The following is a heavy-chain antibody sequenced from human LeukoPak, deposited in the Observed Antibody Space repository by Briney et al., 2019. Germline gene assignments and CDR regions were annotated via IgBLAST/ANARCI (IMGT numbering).Heavy chain of an antibody. CDR1: GFSFSSYA. CDR3: AKDGGDSSGYCHYYYYYGMDV. D-gene: IGHD3-22*01. V-gene: IGHV3-23*01. J-gene: IGHJ6*02. CDR2: ISGSGGST. Sequence: PGGSLRLSCVASGFSFSSYAMSWVRQAPGKGLEWVSGISGSGGSTYYADSVKGRFTISRDNSKNTLYLQMNSLRAEDTAVYYCAKDGGDSSGYCHYYYYYGMDVWGQGTRVTVSS.